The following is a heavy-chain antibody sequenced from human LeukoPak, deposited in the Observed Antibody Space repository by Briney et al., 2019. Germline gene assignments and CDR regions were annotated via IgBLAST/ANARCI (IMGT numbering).Heavy chain of an antibody. CDR2: INRDGSGK. V-gene: IGHV3-7*01. J-gene: IGHJ4*02. Sequence: PGGSLRHSCAASGFTFSNYWMRWVRQAPGKGLEWVANINRDGSGKYYVDSVKGRFIISRDNAKNSLYLQMNSLGADDTAVYYCEGGPGYWGQGTLVIDSS. CDR3: EGGPGY. CDR1: GFTFSNYW. D-gene: IGHD2-15*01.